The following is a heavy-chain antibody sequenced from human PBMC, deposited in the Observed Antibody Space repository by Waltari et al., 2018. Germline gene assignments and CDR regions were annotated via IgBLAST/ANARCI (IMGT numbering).Heavy chain of an antibody. CDR1: GYPLTELS. D-gene: IGHD2-8*02. J-gene: IGHJ4*02. CDR3: ATPLHTGGYFDY. V-gene: IGHV1-24*01. CDR2: CDHEDGET. Sequence: QVQLVQSGAEVKKPGASVKVSCKVSGYPLTELSMHWVRQAPGKGLEWRGVCDHEDGETIYAQKFQGRGTMTEDTSTDTAYMELSSLRSEDTAVYYCATPLHTGGYFDYWGQGTLVTVSS.